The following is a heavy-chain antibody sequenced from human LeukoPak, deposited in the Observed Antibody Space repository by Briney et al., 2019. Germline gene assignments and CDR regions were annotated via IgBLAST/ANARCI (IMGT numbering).Heavy chain of an antibody. CDR1: GGSISSYY. CDR2: IYTSGSS. Sequence: SETLSLTCTVSGGSISSYYWSWIRQPAGKGLEWIGRIYTSGSSNYNPSLKSRVTISVDTSKNQFSLKLSSVTAADTAVYYCARGGIAVAFDYWGQGTLVTVSS. CDR3: ARGGIAVAFDY. D-gene: IGHD6-19*01. V-gene: IGHV4-4*07. J-gene: IGHJ4*02.